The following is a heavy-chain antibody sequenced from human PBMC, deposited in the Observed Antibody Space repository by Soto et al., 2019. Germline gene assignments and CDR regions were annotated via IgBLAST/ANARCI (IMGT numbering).Heavy chain of an antibody. CDR2: IIPIFGTA. Sequence: QVQLVQSGAEVKKPGSSVKVSCKASGGTFSSYAISWVRQAPGQGLGWMGGIIPIFGTANYAQKFQGRVTITADESTSTAYMELSSLRSEDTAVYYCARGIGYCSSTSCYRHKGSFDPWGKGTLVTVSS. J-gene: IGHJ5*02. D-gene: IGHD2-2*01. V-gene: IGHV1-69*01. CDR3: ARGIGYCSSTSCYRHKGSFDP. CDR1: GGTFSSYA.